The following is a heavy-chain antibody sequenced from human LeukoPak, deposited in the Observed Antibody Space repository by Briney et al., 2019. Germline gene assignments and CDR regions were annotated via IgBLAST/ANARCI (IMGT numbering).Heavy chain of an antibody. V-gene: IGHV3-48*04. CDR1: GFTFSSYS. D-gene: IGHD2-2*01. CDR3: ARFKRRPAAKEYYYYYYGMDV. J-gene: IGHJ6*02. Sequence: PGGSLRLSCAASGFTFSSYSMNWVRQAPGKGLEWVSYISSSSSTIYYADSVKGRFTISRDNAKNSLYLQMNSLRAEDTAVYYCARFKRRPAAKEYYYYYYGMDVWGQGTTVTVSS. CDR2: ISSSSSTI.